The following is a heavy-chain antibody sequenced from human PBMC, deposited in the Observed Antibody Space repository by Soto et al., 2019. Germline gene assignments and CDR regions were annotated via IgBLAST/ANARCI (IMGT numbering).Heavy chain of an antibody. CDR3: ARGRGLLWFGDSLDWFDP. D-gene: IGHD3-10*01. V-gene: IGHV1-18*01. Sequence: QVQLVQSGAEVKKPGASVKVSCKASGYTFTSYGISWVRQAPGQGLEWMGWISAYNGNTNYAQKLQGRVTMTTDTPTSTAYMELRSLRSDDTAVYYCARGRGLLWFGDSLDWFDPWGQGTLVTVSS. CDR2: ISAYNGNT. CDR1: GYTFTSYG. J-gene: IGHJ5*02.